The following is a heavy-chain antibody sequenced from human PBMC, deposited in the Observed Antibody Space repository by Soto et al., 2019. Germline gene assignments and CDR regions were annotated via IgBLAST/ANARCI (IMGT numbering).Heavy chain of an antibody. Sequence: PVGSLRLSCAASGFTFSSYSMNWVRQAPGKGLEWVSSISSSSSYIYYADSVKGRFTISRDNAKNSLYLQMNSLRAEDTAVYYCAREYYYDSSGYLSLDYWGQGTLVTVSS. J-gene: IGHJ4*02. CDR1: GFTFSSYS. D-gene: IGHD3-22*01. V-gene: IGHV3-21*01. CDR3: AREYYYDSSGYLSLDY. CDR2: ISSSSSYI.